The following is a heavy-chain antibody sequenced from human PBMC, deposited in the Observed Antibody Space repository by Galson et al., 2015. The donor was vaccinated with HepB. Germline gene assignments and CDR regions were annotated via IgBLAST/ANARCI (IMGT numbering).Heavy chain of an antibody. J-gene: IGHJ6*02. CDR1: GFTFTGYA. D-gene: IGHD3-10*01. CDR2: ISSGGSYI. V-gene: IGHV3-21*04. Sequence: SLRLSCAASGFTFTGYAMNWVRQPPGRGLEWISSISSGGSYIYYADSVKGRFTISRDNAKNSLYLQMNSLRAEDTAVYYCARVKRGEWYSFYYNGMDVWGQGTTVTVSS. CDR3: ARVKRGEWYSFYYNGMDV.